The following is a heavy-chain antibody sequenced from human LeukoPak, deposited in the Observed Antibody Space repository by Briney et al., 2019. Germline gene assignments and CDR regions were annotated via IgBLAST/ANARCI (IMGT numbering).Heavy chain of an antibody. V-gene: IGHV1-69*04. Sequence: SVKVSCKASGGTFSSYAISWVRQAPGQGLEWMGRIIPILGIANYAQKFQGRVTITADKSTSTAYMELSSLRSEDTAVYYCASPRAMVRGVMGVWGQGTLVTVSS. CDR1: GGTFSSYA. CDR2: IIPILGIA. CDR3: ASPRAMVRGVMGV. J-gene: IGHJ4*02. D-gene: IGHD3-10*01.